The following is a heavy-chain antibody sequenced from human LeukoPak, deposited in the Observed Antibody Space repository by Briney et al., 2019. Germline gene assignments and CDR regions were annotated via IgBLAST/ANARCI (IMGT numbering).Heavy chain of an antibody. Sequence: PGGSLRHSCAASRFTLGSYSMNWVRQAPGKGLEWVSSISSSSSYIYYADSVKGRFTISRDNAKNSLYLQMNSLRAEDTAVYYCASGLVRGAAAGTVDYWGQGTLVTVSS. V-gene: IGHV3-21*01. D-gene: IGHD6-13*01. J-gene: IGHJ4*02. CDR2: ISSSSSYI. CDR1: RFTLGSYS. CDR3: ASGLVRGAAAGTVDY.